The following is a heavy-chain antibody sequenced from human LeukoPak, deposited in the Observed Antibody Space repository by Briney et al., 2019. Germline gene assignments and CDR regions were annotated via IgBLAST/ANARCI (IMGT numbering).Heavy chain of an antibody. CDR2: ISYDGSEQ. CDR3: ARERTGFYAEY. V-gene: IGHV3-30*04. CDR1: GFTFSRYA. Sequence: PGGSLRLSCAASGFTFSRYAMYWVRQAPGKGLEWVALISYDGSEQHYADSVKGRFTISRDSPKNTLYLQMNTLRPEDTAVYYCARERTGFYAEYWGQGTLVTVSS. J-gene: IGHJ4*02. D-gene: IGHD3/OR15-3a*01.